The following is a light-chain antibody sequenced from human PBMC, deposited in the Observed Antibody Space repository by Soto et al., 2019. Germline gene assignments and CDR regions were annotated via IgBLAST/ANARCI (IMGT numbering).Light chain of an antibody. J-gene: IGKJ2*01. CDR1: QGISSY. V-gene: IGKV1-8*01. CDR2: AAS. CDR3: QQYYIYPYT. Sequence: AIRMTQSPSSFSASTGDRVTITCRASQGISSYLAWYQQKPGKAPKLLIYAASTWQSGVPSRFSGSGSGTDFTLTISCLQSEDFATYYWQQYYIYPYTFGHGTKLEIK.